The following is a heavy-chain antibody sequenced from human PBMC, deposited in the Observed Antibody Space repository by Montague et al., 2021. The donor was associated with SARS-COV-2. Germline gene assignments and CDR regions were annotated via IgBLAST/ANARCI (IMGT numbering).Heavy chain of an antibody. CDR3: ARDRDSSGWFDY. CDR2: ISSSSSYV. V-gene: IGHV3-21*01. J-gene: IGHJ4*02. CDR1: GFTFSSYS. Sequence: SLRLSCAASGFTFSSYSMNWVRQAPGKGLEWVSSISSSSSYVYYADSVKGRFTISRDNAKNSLYLQMNSLSAEDTAVYYCARDRDSSGWFDYWGQGTLVTVSS. D-gene: IGHD6-19*01.